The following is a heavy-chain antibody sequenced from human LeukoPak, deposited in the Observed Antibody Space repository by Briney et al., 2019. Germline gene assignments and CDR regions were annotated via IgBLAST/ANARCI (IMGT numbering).Heavy chain of an antibody. D-gene: IGHD1-26*01. J-gene: IGHJ4*02. CDR2: IRYDGSNK. CDR1: GFTFSTYG. Sequence: PGGPRRLSCEASGFTFSTYGMNWVRQAPGKGLEGVAFIRYDGSNKYYADSVKGRFTISKDNSKNTLYPQMNSLRAEDTAVYCCAKDREGAYLDYWGQGTLVTVSS. V-gene: IGHV3-30*02. CDR3: AKDREGAYLDY.